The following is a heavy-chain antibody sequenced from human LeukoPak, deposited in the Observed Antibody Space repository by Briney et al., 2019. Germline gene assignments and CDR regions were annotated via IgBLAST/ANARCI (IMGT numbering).Heavy chain of an antibody. CDR2: ITSSSSYS. CDR3: ARDRLAYFDY. Sequence: PGGSLRLSCAASGFTFSSYNMNWVGQAPGKGLEWVSSITSSSSYSYYADSAKGPFNISRNNSKNSLFLQMNSLTAEDTAVYYCARDRLAYFDYWGQGTLVTVSS. CDR1: GFTFSSYN. V-gene: IGHV3-21*01. D-gene: IGHD4-11*01. J-gene: IGHJ4*02.